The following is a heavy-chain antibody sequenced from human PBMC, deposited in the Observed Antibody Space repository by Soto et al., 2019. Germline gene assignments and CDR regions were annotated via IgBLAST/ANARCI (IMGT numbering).Heavy chain of an antibody. CDR2: ISSSSTTI. J-gene: IGHJ5*02. CDR1: GVTFSSYS. CDR3: ARDSSCSANSCYRWFDP. D-gene: IGHD2-15*01. V-gene: IGHV3-48*01. Sequence: EAQLVESGGGLVQPGGSLRLSCTASGVTFSSYSMNWVRQAPGKGLEWVSYISSSSTTIYYADSVKGRFTISRDNTKNSLYLQMNSLRAEDTAVYYCARDSSCSANSCYRWFDPWGQGTLVTVSS.